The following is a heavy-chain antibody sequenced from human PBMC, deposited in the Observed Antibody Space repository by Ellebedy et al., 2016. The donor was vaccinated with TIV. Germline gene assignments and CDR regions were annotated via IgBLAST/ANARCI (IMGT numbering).Heavy chain of an antibody. CDR2: ISAYNGNT. J-gene: IGHJ6*02. CDR3: ARETYCSGGSCSPNEYYYYYGMDV. V-gene: IGHV1-18*01. CDR1: GYTFTSYG. Sequence: AASVKVSCKASGYTFTSYGISWVRQAPGQGLEWMGWISAYNGNTNYAQKLQGRVTMTTDTSTSTAYMELRSLRSDDTAVYYCARETYCSGGSCSPNEYYYYYGMDVWGQGTTVTVSS. D-gene: IGHD2-15*01.